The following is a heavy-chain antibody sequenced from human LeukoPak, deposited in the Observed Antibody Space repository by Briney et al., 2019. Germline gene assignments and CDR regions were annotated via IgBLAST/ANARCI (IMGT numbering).Heavy chain of an antibody. V-gene: IGHV1-18*01. CDR1: GYTFTSYD. D-gene: IGHD1-1*01. J-gene: IGHJ5*02. CDR3: ARGRLQLERLRFDP. CDR2: ISAYNGNT. Sequence: ASVKVYCKASGYTFTSYDISWVRQAPGQGLEWMGWISAYNGNTNYAQKLQGRVTMTTDTSTSTAYMELRSLRSDDTAVYYCARGRLQLERLRFDPWGQGTLVTVSS.